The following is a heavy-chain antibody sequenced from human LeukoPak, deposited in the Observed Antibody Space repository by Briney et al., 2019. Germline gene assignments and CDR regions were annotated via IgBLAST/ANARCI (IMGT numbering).Heavy chain of an antibody. CDR1: GFTFGNYG. V-gene: IGHV3-9*01. CDR3: ATDRSMVRGVNDY. CDR2: ISRNSGSI. J-gene: IGHJ4*02. D-gene: IGHD3-10*01. Sequence: GGSLRLSCAASGFTFGNYGMSWVRQAPGKGLEWVSGISRNSGSIGYADSVKGRFTISRDNAKNSLYLQMNSLRAEDTALYYCATDRSMVRGVNDYWGQGTLVTVSS.